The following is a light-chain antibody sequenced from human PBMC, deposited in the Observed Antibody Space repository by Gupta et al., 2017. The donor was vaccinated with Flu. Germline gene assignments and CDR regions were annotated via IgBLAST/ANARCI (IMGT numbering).Light chain of an antibody. CDR2: GAS. CDR1: QSISSSD. J-gene: IGKJ1*01. V-gene: IGKV3-20*01. CDR3: NHYGT. Sequence: TQSPGTLSLSPGERATLSCRASQSISSSDLAGDQQKPGQSPRLLIYGASSRATGIKDRFXGSXAGTDFXRSSRRMEAEDFGGHDGNHYGTFGXATKVEIK.